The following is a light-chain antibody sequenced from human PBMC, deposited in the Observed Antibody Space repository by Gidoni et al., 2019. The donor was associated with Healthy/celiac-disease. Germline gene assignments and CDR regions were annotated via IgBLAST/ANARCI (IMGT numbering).Light chain of an antibody. J-gene: IGLJ1*01. CDR1: SSDDGSYNR. CDR3: CSYAGSSSYV. Sequence: QSAPTQPASVFGLPRLAITIPCTGTSSDDGSYNRVSWYQQHTGKAPKLMIYEGSKRPSGVSNRFSGSESGNTASLTISGLQAEDEADYCCCSYAGSSSYVFGTGTKVTV. CDR2: EGS. V-gene: IGLV2-23*01.